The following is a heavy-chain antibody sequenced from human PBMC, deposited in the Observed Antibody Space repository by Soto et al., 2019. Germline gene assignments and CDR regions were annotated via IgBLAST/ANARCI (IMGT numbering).Heavy chain of an antibody. CDR3: ATEVSTMIALLGAFDI. CDR2: FDPEDGET. J-gene: IGHJ3*02. D-gene: IGHD3-22*01. CDR1: GYTLTELS. Sequence: ASVKVSCKVSGYTLTELSMHWVRQAPGKGLEWMGGFDPEDGETIYAQKFQGRVTMTEDPSTVTAYMELSSLRSEDTAVYYCATEVSTMIALLGAFDIWGQGTMVTVSS. V-gene: IGHV1-24*01.